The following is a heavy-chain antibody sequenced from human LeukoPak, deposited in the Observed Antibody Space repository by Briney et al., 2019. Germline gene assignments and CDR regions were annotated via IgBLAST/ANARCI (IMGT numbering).Heavy chain of an antibody. J-gene: IGHJ6*03. D-gene: IGHD2-15*01. CDR3: ARGYCSGGSCYSSYYYSYMDV. V-gene: IGHV4-39*07. Sequence: SETLSLTCTVSGGSISSSSYYWGWIRQPPGKGLEWIGSINYSGSTYYNPSLKSRVTISVDRSKNQFSLKLSSVTAADTAVYYCARGYCSGGSCYSSYYYSYMDVWGKGTTVTASS. CDR1: GGSISSSSYY. CDR2: INYSGST.